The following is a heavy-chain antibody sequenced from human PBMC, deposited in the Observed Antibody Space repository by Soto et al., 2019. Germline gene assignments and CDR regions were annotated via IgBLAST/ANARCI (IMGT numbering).Heavy chain of an antibody. D-gene: IGHD1-7*01. V-gene: IGHV3-23*01. CDR3: AKDDEELVCRTNQVDDY. Sequence: EVQLLESGGGLVQPGGSLRLSCAASGFTFSSYAMSWVRQAPGKGLEWVSAISGSGGSTDYADSVKGRFTISRDNSKNPLYLQINSLRAEDTAVYYWAKDDEELVCRTNQVDDYWGQGTLVTVSS. J-gene: IGHJ4*02. CDR1: GFTFSSYA. CDR2: ISGSGGST.